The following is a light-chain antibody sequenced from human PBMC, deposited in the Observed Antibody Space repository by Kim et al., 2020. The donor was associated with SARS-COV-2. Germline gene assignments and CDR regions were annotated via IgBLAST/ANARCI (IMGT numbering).Light chain of an antibody. J-gene: IGLJ2*01. CDR3: QAWDSSTAV. CDR1: KLGDKY. V-gene: IGLV3-1*01. CDR2: QDS. Sequence: SGPPGQTASITCSGDKLGDKYACWYQQKPGQSPVLVIYQDSKRPSGIPERFSGSNSGNTATLTISGTQAMDEADYYCQAWDSSTAVFGGGTKLTVL.